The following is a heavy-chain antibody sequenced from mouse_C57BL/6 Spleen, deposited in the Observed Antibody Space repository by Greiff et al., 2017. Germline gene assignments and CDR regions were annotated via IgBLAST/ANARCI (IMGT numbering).Heavy chain of an antibody. D-gene: IGHD3-2*02. CDR1: GYTFTSYG. CDR2: IYPRSGNT. J-gene: IGHJ2*01. V-gene: IGHV1-81*01. CDR3: ARKMQTAQATFYFDY. Sequence: VKLMESGAELARPGASVKLSCKASGYTFTSYGISWVKQRTGQGLEWIGEIYPRSGNTYYNEKFKGKATLTADKSSSTAYMELRSLTSEDSAVYFCARKMQTAQATFYFDYWGQGTTLTVSS.